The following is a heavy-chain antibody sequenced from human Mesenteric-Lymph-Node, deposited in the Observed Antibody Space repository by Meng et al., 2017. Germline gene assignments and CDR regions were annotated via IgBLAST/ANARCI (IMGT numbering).Heavy chain of an antibody. Sequence: VRLKGPGPGLLKPSPPPAPPRLVPVGPISSSNGWSWVRQPPGKGLEWIGEIYHSGSTNYNPSLKSRVTISVDKSKNQFSLKLSSVTAADTAVYYCARYPLPCSGGSCYQGNWFDPWGQGTLVTVSS. V-gene: IGHV4-4*02. J-gene: IGHJ5*02. D-gene: IGHD2-15*01. CDR1: VGPISSSNG. CDR3: ARYPLPCSGGSCYQGNWFDP. CDR2: IYHSGST.